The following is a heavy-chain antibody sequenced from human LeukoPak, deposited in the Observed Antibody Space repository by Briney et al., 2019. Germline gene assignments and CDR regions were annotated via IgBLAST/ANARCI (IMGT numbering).Heavy chain of an antibody. V-gene: IGHV4-39*07. Sequence: SETLSLTCTVSGDSLRKSTFYWVWIRQPPGKGLEWIGSIYYSGGADYNPSLQSRVTISVDTSKNEFSLKVRSVTAADTAVYYCARGRMVYAIRGGGFDYWGQGTLVTVSS. CDR2: IYYSGGA. D-gene: IGHD2-8*01. J-gene: IGHJ4*02. CDR3: ARGRMVYAIRGGGFDY. CDR1: GDSLRKSTFY.